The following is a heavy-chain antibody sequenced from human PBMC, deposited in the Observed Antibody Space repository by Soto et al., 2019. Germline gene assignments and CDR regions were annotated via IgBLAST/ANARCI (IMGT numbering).Heavy chain of an antibody. J-gene: IGHJ6*02. CDR1: GYTFTSYG. D-gene: IGHD6-13*01. Sequence: QVQLVQSGAEVKKPGASVKVSCKASGYTFTSYGISWVRQAPGQGLEWMGWISAYNGNTNYAQKLQGRVTMTTDTPTSTAYMELRSLRSDDTAVYYCARDVGIAAADPYGMDVWGQGTTVTVSS. CDR3: ARDVGIAAADPYGMDV. V-gene: IGHV1-18*01. CDR2: ISAYNGNT.